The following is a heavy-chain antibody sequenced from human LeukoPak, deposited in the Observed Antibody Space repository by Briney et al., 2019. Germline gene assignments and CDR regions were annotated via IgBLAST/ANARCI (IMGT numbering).Heavy chain of an antibody. V-gene: IGHV4-39*07. CDR3: ARDVRSGSSFDF. CDR2: TYYSGIT. J-gene: IGHJ4*02. CDR1: GGSISTTGYY. Sequence: SETLSLTCTVSGGSISTTGYYWGWIRQSPGKGREWIGSTYYSGITYYNPSLQSRVTISVDKSKNQFSLKLDSVTAADTAVYYCARDVRSGSSFDFWGQGTLVTVSS. D-gene: IGHD3-10*01.